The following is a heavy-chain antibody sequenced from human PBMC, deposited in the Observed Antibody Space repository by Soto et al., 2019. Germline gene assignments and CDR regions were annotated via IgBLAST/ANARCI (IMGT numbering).Heavy chain of an antibody. CDR1: GYTFTGYY. J-gene: IGHJ5*02. CDR2: MNPNSGNG. CDR3: ARMATSGTLNWFDP. Sequence: ASVKVSCKASGYTFTGYYMHWVRQAPGQGLEWMGWMNPNSGNGGYAQKFQGRVTMTRDTSTSTAYMELSSLTSDDTAIYYCARMATSGTLNWFDPWGQGTLVTVSS. V-gene: IGHV1-8*02.